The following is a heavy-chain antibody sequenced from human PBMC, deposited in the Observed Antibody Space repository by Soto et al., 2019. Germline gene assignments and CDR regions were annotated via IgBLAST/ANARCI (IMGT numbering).Heavy chain of an antibody. CDR3: ATLYGSGRHFYNYGMDV. CDR1: GYSLNSYA. Sequence: ASVKVSCKASGYSLNSYAMHWVRQAPGQRLEWMGWINAGNGKTKYSQKFQGRVTITRDTSATTAYMELSSLRSEDTAVYYCATLYGSGRHFYNYGMDVWGQGTTVTVSS. CDR2: INAGNGKT. D-gene: IGHD3-10*01. J-gene: IGHJ6*02. V-gene: IGHV1-3*01.